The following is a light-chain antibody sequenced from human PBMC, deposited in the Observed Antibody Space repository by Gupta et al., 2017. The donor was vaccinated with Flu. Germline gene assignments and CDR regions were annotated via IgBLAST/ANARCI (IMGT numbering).Light chain of an antibody. Sequence: DIVMTQSTDSLAVSLGERATINCKSSRSVLYTSNNKNYLAWLQQRPGQPPKVIIYWASTRESGVPDRFSGSGSGTDFTLTISGLQAEDVAVYYCQQYFTSPWTFGHGTKVEIK. CDR3: QQYFTSPWT. V-gene: IGKV4-1*01. CDR1: RSVLYTSNNKNY. CDR2: WAS. J-gene: IGKJ1*01.